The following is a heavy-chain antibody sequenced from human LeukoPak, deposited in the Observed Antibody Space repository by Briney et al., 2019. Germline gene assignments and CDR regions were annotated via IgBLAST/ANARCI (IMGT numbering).Heavy chain of an antibody. CDR3: ARLGTPSGSHYYYGMDV. CDR1: GGSISSYY. J-gene: IGHJ6*02. V-gene: IGHV4-59*08. Sequence: SETLSLTCAVYGGSISSYYWSWIRQPPGKGLEWIGYIYYSGSTNYNPSLKSRVTISVDTSKNQFSLKLSSVTAADTAVYYCARLGTPSGSHYYYGMDVWGQGTTVTVSS. D-gene: IGHD1-26*01. CDR2: IYYSGST.